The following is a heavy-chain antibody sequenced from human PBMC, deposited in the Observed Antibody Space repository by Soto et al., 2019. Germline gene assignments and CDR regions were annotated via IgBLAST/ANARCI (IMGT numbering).Heavy chain of an antibody. CDR2: INAGNGNT. V-gene: IGHV1-3*01. Sequence: ASVKVSCKASGYTFTSYAMHWVRQAPGQRLEWMGWINAGNGNTKYSQKFQGRVTITRDTSASTAYMELSSLRSEDTAVYYCARTYCSGGSCYGRVPLPDVWGQGTTVTVSS. J-gene: IGHJ6*02. CDR1: GYTFTSYA. CDR3: ARTYCSGGSCYGRVPLPDV. D-gene: IGHD2-15*01.